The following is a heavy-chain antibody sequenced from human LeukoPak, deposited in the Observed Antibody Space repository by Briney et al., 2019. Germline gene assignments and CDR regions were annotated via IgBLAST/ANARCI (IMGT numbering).Heavy chain of an antibody. Sequence: GGSLRLSCAASGFTFSSYAMHWVRQAPGKGLEYVSAISSNGGSTYYANSVKGRFTISRDNSKNTLYLQMGSLRAEDMAVYYCARDDYYDSSGYWYYYYGMDVWGQGTTVTVSS. V-gene: IGHV3-64*01. J-gene: IGHJ6*02. CDR2: ISSNGGST. CDR1: GFTFSSYA. CDR3: ARDDYYDSSGYWYYYYGMDV. D-gene: IGHD3-22*01.